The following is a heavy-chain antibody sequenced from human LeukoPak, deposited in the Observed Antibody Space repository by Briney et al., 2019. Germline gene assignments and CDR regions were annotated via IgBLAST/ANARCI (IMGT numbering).Heavy chain of an antibody. CDR2: ISSSSSYI. Sequence: NPGGSLRLSCAASGFTFSSYSMNWVRQAPGKGLEWVSSISSSSSYIYYADSVKGRFTISRDNAKNSLYLQMNSLRAEDTAVYYCARSSSGFGELYLDYWGQGTLVTVSS. D-gene: IGHD3-10*01. CDR3: ARSSSGFGELYLDY. J-gene: IGHJ4*02. CDR1: GFTFSSYS. V-gene: IGHV3-21*01.